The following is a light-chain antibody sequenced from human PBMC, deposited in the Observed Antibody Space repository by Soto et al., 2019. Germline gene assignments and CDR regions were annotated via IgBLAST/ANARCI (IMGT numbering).Light chain of an antibody. Sequence: DIVLTQSPGTLSVSPGERATLSCRASQSVSSNYLAWYQQKPGQAPRLLIYGASSRATGVPDRFSASGSGTDFTLTISRLESEDFAVYYCQQYGGSPATFGGGTKVEI. CDR2: GAS. V-gene: IGKV3-20*01. CDR1: QSVSSNY. J-gene: IGKJ4*01. CDR3: QQYGGSPAT.